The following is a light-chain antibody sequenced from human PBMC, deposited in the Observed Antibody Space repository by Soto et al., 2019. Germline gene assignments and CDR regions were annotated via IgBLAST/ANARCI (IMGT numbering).Light chain of an antibody. Sequence: IQMTQSPSSVSASVGDRVTITCRASQGISRWLAWYQQKPGKAPKLLIYTASRLQSGVPPRFSGSGSGTDFTLTISSLQPEDFATYYCQQTNSFPFTFGPGTKVDIK. CDR3: QQTNSFPFT. V-gene: IGKV1-12*01. J-gene: IGKJ3*01. CDR1: QGISRW. CDR2: TAS.